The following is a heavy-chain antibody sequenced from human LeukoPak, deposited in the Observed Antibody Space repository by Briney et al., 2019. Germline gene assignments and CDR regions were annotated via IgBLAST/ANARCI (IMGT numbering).Heavy chain of an antibody. V-gene: IGHV3-21*01. CDR3: ARERSGSYYPVDY. CDR1: EFTFSSYS. Sequence: GGSLRLSCAASEFTFSSYSMNWVRQAPGKGLEWVSSISSSSSYIYYADSVKGRFTISRDNAKNSLYLQMNSLRAEDTAVYYCARERSGSYYPVDYWGQGTLVTVSS. D-gene: IGHD1-26*01. CDR2: ISSSSSYI. J-gene: IGHJ4*02.